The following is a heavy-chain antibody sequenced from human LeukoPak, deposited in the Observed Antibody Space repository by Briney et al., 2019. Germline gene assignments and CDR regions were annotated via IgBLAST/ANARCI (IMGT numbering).Heavy chain of an antibody. CDR1: GYTLPELS. CDR3: ATDPQWELGESAFDI. J-gene: IGHJ3*02. V-gene: IGHV1-24*01. CDR2: FDPEDGET. D-gene: IGHD1-26*01. Sequence: ASVKVSCKVSGYTLPELSMHWVRQAPGKGLEWVGGFDPEDGETICAQKFQGRVTMTEDTSTDTAYMELSSLRSEDTAVYYCATDPQWELGESAFDIWGQGTMVTVSS.